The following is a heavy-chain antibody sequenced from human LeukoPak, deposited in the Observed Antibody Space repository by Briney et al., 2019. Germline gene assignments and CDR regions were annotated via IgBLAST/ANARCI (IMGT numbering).Heavy chain of an antibody. D-gene: IGHD6-19*01. CDR3: ARDLVSSGPYYYYFYGMDV. CDR2: IKQDGSEK. V-gene: IGHV3-7*01. Sequence: GGSLRLSCAASGFTFSSYGMHWVRQAPGKGLEWVANIKQDGSEKYYVDSVKGRFTISRDNAKNSLYLQMNSLRAEDTAVYYCARDLVSSGPYYYYFYGMDVWGQGTTVTVSS. CDR1: GFTFSSYG. J-gene: IGHJ6*02.